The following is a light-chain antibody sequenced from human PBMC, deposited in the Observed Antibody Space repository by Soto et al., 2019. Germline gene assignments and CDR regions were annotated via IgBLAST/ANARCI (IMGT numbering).Light chain of an antibody. CDR1: QSVPRTY. CDR3: QQYGSSHWT. Sequence: DIVLTQSPGTLSLSPGERATLSCRASQSVPRTYLAWYQQRPGQAPSLLIYGASSRATGIPDRFSGSGSGTDFTLTISRLEPEDFGVYYCQQYGSSHWTFGQGTKVEI. CDR2: GAS. V-gene: IGKV3-20*01. J-gene: IGKJ1*01.